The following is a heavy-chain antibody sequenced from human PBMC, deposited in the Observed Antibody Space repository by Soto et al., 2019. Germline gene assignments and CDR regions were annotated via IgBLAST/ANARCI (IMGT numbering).Heavy chain of an antibody. D-gene: IGHD2-21*02. V-gene: IGHV1-69*13. Sequence: SVKVSCKASGGTFSSYAISWVRQAPGQGLEWMGGIIPIFGTANYAQKFQGRVTITADESTSTAYMELSSLRSEDTAVYYCATNSYCGGDCYSGDAFDIWGQGTMVTVSS. CDR3: ATNSYCGGDCYSGDAFDI. CDR1: GGTFSSYA. J-gene: IGHJ3*02. CDR2: IIPIFGTA.